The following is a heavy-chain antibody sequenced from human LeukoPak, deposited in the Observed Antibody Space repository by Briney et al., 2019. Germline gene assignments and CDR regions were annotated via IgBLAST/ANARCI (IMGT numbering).Heavy chain of an antibody. D-gene: IGHD6-13*01. Sequence: GGSLRLSCAVSGFTVSGNYMSWVGQAPGKGLEWVSVIYSGGSTYYADSVKGRFTISRDNSKNTLYLQMNSLRAEDTAVYYCARGGPAAGRFDYWGQGTLVTVSS. CDR3: ARGGPAAGRFDY. CDR2: IYSGGST. CDR1: GFTVSGNY. V-gene: IGHV3-66*01. J-gene: IGHJ4*02.